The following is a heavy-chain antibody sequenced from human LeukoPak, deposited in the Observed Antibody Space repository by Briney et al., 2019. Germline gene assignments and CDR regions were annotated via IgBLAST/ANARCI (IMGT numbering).Heavy chain of an antibody. CDR2: ISSSSSYI. J-gene: IGHJ6*03. Sequence: PGGSLRLSCAASGFTFSSYSMNWVRQAPGKGLEWVSSISSSSSYIYYADSVKGRFTISRDNAKNSLYLQMNSLRAEDTAVYYCARVLQYQLPSEYYYYYYYMDVWGKGTTVTVSS. CDR1: GFTFSSYS. D-gene: IGHD2-2*01. V-gene: IGHV3-21*01. CDR3: ARVLQYQLPSEYYYYYYYMDV.